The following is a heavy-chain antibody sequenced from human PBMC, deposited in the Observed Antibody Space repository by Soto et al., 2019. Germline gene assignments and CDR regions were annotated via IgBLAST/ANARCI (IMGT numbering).Heavy chain of an antibody. D-gene: IGHD6-19*01. CDR1: GLTFNRHA. CDR3: AGERETSSWFLSGFEY. J-gene: IGHJ4*02. CDR2: ISDDGSKK. V-gene: IGHV3-30-3*01. Sequence: QVQLVESGGGVVQPGRSLRLSCAASGLTFNRHAMHWVRQVPGKGLEWVAAISDDGSKKHYVDSVKGRFSISRDKSRNTVFLQMNSLRAEDTTVYFCAGERETSSWFLSGFEYWGQGTLVTVSS.